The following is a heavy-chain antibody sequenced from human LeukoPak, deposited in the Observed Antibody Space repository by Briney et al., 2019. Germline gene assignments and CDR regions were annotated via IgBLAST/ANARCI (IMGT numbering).Heavy chain of an antibody. D-gene: IGHD2-21*01. CDR1: GFTFINAW. V-gene: IGHV3-15*01. Sequence: GGSLRLSCAASGFTFINAWMSWVRQAPGKGLEWLCRIKSKADGGTTDYAAPVKGRFTISRDDSTNTLYLEMNSLKTEDTAVYYCTTYYGDFGGGQGTLVSVSS. J-gene: IGHJ4*02. CDR3: TTYYGDFG. CDR2: IKSKADGGTT.